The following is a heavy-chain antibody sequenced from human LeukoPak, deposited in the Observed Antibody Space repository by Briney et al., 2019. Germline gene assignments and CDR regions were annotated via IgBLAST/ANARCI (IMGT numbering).Heavy chain of an antibody. J-gene: IGHJ4*02. CDR1: GFTFSSYW. D-gene: IGHD6-13*01. CDR3: ARAPHGGSSWYDSY. CDR2: IKQDGSEK. V-gene: IGHV3-7*01. Sequence: PGGSLRLSCAASGFTFSSYWMSWVRQAPGKGLEWVGNIKQDGSEKYYVDSVKGRFTISRDNAKNSLYLQMNSLRAEDTAVYYCARAPHGGSSWYDSYWGQGTLVTVSS.